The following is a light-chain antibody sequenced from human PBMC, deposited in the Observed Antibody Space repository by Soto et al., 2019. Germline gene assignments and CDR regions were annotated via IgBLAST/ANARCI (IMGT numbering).Light chain of an antibody. J-gene: IGKJ1*01. CDR3: QQSYTIPWT. CDR2: AAS. V-gene: IGKV1-39*01. CDR1: QSISSY. Sequence: DLQMTQSPSSLSASVGDRVTITCRASQSISSYLNWHQQKPGKAPKLLIYAASSLQSGVPSRFSGSGSGTDFTLTISSLQPEDFATYYCQQSYTIPWTFGQGTNVAIK.